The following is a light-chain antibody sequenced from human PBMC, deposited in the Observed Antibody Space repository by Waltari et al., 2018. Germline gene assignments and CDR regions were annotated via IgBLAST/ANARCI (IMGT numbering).Light chain of an antibody. CDR1: QGISSA. J-gene: IGKJ5*01. CDR3: QQFNSYLWT. V-gene: IGKV1-13*02. Sequence: AIQLTQSPSSLSASVGDRVPITCRASQGISSALAWYQQKPGKAPKLLIYDASSLESGVPSRFSGSGSGTDFTLTISSLQPEDFATYYCQQFNSYLWTFGQGTRLEIK. CDR2: DAS.